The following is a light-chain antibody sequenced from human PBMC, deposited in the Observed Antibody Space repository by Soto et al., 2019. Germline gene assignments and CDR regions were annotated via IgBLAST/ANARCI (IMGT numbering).Light chain of an antibody. CDR3: QQYNNWPRA. CDR1: QSVSSN. Sequence: EIVMTQSPATLSVSPGERATLSCRASQSVSSNLAWYQQKPGQAPRLPIYGASTRATGIPARFSGSGSGTEFTLTISSLQSEDFAVYYWQQYNNWPRAFGQGTKLEIK. J-gene: IGKJ2*01. V-gene: IGKV3-15*01. CDR2: GAS.